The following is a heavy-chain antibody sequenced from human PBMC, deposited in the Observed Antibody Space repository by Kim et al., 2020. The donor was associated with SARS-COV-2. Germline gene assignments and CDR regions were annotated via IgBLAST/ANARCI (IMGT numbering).Heavy chain of an antibody. D-gene: IGHD4-17*01. CDR2: INHSGST. V-gene: IGHV4-34*01. J-gene: IGHJ3*02. CDR3: ASTTVTEWGAFDI. Sequence: SETLSLTCAVYGGSFSGYYWSWIRQPPGKGLEWIGEINHSGSTNYNPSLKSRVTISVDTSKNQFSLKLSSVTAADTAVYYCASTTVTEWGAFDIWGQGTMVTVSS. CDR1: GGSFSGYY.